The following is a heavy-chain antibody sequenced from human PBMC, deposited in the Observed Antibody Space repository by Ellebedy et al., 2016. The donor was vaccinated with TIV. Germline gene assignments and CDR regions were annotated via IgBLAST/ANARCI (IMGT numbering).Heavy chain of an antibody. CDR2: IGSLGVTI. CDR1: GFIFSTYA. J-gene: IGHJ4*02. V-gene: IGHV3-23*01. Sequence: GGSLRLXXAPSGFIFSTYAMGWVRQAPGMGLEWVSSIGSLGVTIFYSDSVRGRFTMSRDNSKNTLFLQMTSLRPEDTAVYYCARIGGQSENFDYWGQGTRVTVSS. CDR3: ARIGGQSENFDY. D-gene: IGHD4-23*01.